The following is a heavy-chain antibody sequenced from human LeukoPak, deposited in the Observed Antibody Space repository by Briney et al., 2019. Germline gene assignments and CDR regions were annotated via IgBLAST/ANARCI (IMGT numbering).Heavy chain of an antibody. Sequence: PGGSLRLSCAASGFTLSNHAMIWVRQAPGKGLEWVSSISGSGAMTYYADSVKGRFTISRDNAMDTLYLQMNSLRAEDTAVYYCARDPGSGWYWFDPWGQGTLVTVSS. CDR2: ISGSGAMT. J-gene: IGHJ5*02. V-gene: IGHV3-23*01. CDR3: ARDPGSGWYWFDP. CDR1: GFTLSNHA. D-gene: IGHD6-19*01.